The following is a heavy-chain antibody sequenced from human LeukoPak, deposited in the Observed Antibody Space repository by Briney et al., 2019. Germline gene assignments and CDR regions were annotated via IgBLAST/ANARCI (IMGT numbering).Heavy chain of an antibody. Sequence: GGSPRLSCVASGFTSTTFAMSRVRQAPGKGLEWVSGISGSGSSTYYADSVMGRFTISRDNSKNTLYLQMDSLRAEDTAVYYCAKVIGPIASAGYNWFDPWGQGTLVTVSS. CDR3: AKVIGPIASAGYNWFDP. V-gene: IGHV3-23*01. CDR2: ISGSGSST. J-gene: IGHJ5*02. D-gene: IGHD6-13*01. CDR1: GFTSTTFA.